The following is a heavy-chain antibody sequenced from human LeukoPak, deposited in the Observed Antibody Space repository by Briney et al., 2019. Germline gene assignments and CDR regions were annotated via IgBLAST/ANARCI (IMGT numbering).Heavy chain of an antibody. D-gene: IGHD5-18*01. CDR2: FDPEDGET. CDR1: GYTLTELS. J-gene: IGHJ4*02. Sequence: ASVKVSCKVSGYTLTELSMHWVRQAPGKGLEWMGGFDPEDGETIYAQKFQGRVTMTEDTSTSTAYMELRSLRSDDTAVYYCARAGRGYTYGRELDYWGQGTLVTVSS. CDR3: ARAGRGYTYGRELDY. V-gene: IGHV1-24*01.